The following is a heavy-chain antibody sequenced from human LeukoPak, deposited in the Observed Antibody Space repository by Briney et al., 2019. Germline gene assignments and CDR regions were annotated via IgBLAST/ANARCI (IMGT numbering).Heavy chain of an antibody. V-gene: IGHV4-39*02. J-gene: IGHJ4*02. CDR1: GASISSSSYS. Sequence: SETLSLTCSVSGASISSSSYSWGWIRQPPGKGREWIASSFYSGGTYYNPSLKSRVTISVDTSKNQFSLKLSSVTAADTAVYYCARDRGLLGATSLGKGYTYDYWGQGTLVTVSS. D-gene: IGHD1-26*01. CDR3: ARDRGLLGATSLGKGYTYDY. CDR2: SFYSGGT.